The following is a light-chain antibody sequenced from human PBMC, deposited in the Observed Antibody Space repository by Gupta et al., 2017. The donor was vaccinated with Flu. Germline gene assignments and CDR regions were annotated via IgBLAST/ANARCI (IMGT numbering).Light chain of an antibody. CDR2: EVS. J-gene: IGKJ1*01. CDR3: RQNLHLPQT. Sequence: MTQTPLSLSVIPGQRPSMSCKSPQRLLHSDGKNYLYWYVQRPGQPPQPLIYEVSNRLSGVSDRFSGSGSGTDFTLKISRVEAEDVGIYYCRQNLHLPQTFGRGTKVEIK. CDR1: QRLLHSDGKNY. V-gene: IGKV2D-29*01.